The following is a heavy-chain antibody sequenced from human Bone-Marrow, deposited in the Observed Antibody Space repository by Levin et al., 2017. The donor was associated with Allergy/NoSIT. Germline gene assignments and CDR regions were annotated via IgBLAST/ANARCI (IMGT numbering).Heavy chain of an antibody. CDR3: ATDEQIYEYDDYYSYSYDLDV. V-gene: IGHV1-69*01. CDR1: GGIFSSRA. CDR2: IIPVFGTP. Sequence: KISCKASGGIFSSRAISWVRQAPGQGLEWMGGIIPVFGTPNYAQKFQGRVTITADESTSTAYMELSSLRAEDTAVYYCATDEQIYEYDDYYSYSYDLDVWGQGTTVTVSS. D-gene: IGHD4-17*01. J-gene: IGHJ6*02.